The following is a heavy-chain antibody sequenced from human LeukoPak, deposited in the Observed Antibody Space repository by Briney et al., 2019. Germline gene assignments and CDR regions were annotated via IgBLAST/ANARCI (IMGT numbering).Heavy chain of an antibody. D-gene: IGHD6-19*01. Sequence: GGSLRLSCAASGFTFSRSWTHWVRQAPGKGLEWVASIKEDGSEKYYVDSVKGRFTTSRDNAKNSLYLQMNSLRAEDTAMYYCASSGWYSTPNWFDPWGQGTLVIVSS. CDR1: GFTFSRSW. CDR2: IKEDGSEK. V-gene: IGHV3-7*01. J-gene: IGHJ5*02. CDR3: ASSGWYSTPNWFDP.